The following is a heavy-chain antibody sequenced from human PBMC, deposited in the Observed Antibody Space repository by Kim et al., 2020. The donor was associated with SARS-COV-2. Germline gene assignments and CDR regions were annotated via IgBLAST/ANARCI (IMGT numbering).Heavy chain of an antibody. CDR3: ARQQLVPRSQVQH. CDR2: IYHSGST. CDR1: GYSISSGYY. V-gene: IGHV4-38-2*02. D-gene: IGHD6-13*01. J-gene: IGHJ1*01. Sequence: SETLSLTCTVSGYSISSGYYWGWIRQPPGKGLEWIGSIYHSGSTYYNPSLKSRVTISVDTSKNQFSLKLSSVTAADTAVYYCARQQLVPRSQVQHWGQGTLVTVSS.